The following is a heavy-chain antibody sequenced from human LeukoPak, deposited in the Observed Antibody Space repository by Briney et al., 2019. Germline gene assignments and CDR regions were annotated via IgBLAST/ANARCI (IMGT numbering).Heavy chain of an antibody. Sequence: PGGSLRLSCAASGFTFSSYSMNWVRQAPGKGLEWVSSISSSSSYIYYADSVKGRFTISRDNAKNSLYLQMNSLRAEDTAVYYCARGRPYYDILTGYYGGSPTGGIDYWGQGTLVTVSS. J-gene: IGHJ4*02. CDR3: ARGRPYYDILTGYYGGSPTGGIDY. V-gene: IGHV3-21*01. CDR1: GFTFSSYS. D-gene: IGHD3-9*01. CDR2: ISSSSSYI.